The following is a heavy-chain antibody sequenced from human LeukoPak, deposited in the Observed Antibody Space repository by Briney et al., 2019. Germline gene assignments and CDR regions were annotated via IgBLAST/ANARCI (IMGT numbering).Heavy chain of an antibody. CDR3: ARASYSYDINGWVPFDY. Sequence: SQTLSLTCTVSGNSLSSGDNYWSWIRQPAGKGLEWIGRIYTSGSTNYNPSLKSRVTISGDTSKNQFSLRLSSVTAADTAVYYCARASYSYDINGWVPFDYWGQGTLVTVSS. CDR2: IYTSGST. CDR1: GNSLSSGDNY. V-gene: IGHV4-61*02. D-gene: IGHD3-22*01. J-gene: IGHJ4*02.